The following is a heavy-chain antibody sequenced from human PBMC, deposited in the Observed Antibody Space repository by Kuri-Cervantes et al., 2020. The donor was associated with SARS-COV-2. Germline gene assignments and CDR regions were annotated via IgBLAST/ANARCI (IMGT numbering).Heavy chain of an antibody. CDR2: IIPIFGTA. V-gene: IGHV1-69*05. Sequence: SVKVSCKASGGTFSSYAISWVRQAPGQGLEWMGGIIPIFGTANYAQKFQGRVTITTDESTSTAYMELSSLRSEDTAVYYCAKDIKSQLPHDAFDIWGQGTMVTVSS. CDR3: AKDIKSQLPHDAFDI. J-gene: IGHJ3*02. CDR1: GGTFSSYA. D-gene: IGHD2-2*01.